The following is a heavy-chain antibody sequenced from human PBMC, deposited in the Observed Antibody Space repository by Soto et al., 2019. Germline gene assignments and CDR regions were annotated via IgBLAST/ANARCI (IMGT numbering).Heavy chain of an antibody. CDR2: IRQDGGAQ. V-gene: IGHV3-7*03. D-gene: IGHD3-10*01. J-gene: IGHJ5*02. Sequence: VGSLRLSCVASGFTFTTYWMSWVRQTPGKGLQWVANIRQDGGAQYYVDSVKGRFTISRDNAKNSVYLQMDSLRVEDTAVYYCVRGGHGSGSYLGSSWGQGILVTVSS. CDR1: GFTFTTYW. CDR3: VRGGHGSGSYLGSS.